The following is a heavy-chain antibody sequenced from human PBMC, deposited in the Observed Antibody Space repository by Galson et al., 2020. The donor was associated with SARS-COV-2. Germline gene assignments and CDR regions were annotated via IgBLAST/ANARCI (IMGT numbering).Heavy chain of an antibody. V-gene: IGHV3-48*03. CDR2: ITSAGAT. J-gene: IGHJ4*02. D-gene: IGHD3-10*02. CDR1: GFTFGSFE. CDR3: ARMFGSGYPFDY. Sequence: GESLKISCAASGFTFGSFEMNWVRQAPGKGLDWVAYITSAGATNYADPVKGRFTISRDNAKNSLYLQLDSLRAEDTGVYYCARMFGSGYPFDYWGQGTLVTVSS.